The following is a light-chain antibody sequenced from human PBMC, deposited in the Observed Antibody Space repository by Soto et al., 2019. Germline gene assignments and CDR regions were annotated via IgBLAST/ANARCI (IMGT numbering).Light chain of an antibody. V-gene: IGKV1-5*01. CDR2: DAS. CDR3: QQYNSYST. Sequence: DIQMSHSPSSLSASAGDRVTITCHASQDISNYLNWYQQKPGKAPKLLVYDASSLESGVPSRFSGSGSGTEFTLTISSLQPDDFATYYCQQYNSYSTFGGGTKVDIK. CDR1: QDISNY. J-gene: IGKJ4*01.